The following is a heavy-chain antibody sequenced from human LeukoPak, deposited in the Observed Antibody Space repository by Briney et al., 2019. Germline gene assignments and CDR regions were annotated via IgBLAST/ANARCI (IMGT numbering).Heavy chain of an antibody. J-gene: IGHJ4*02. CDR2: ISYDGSNK. V-gene: IGHV3-30-3*01. Sequence: LEWVAVISYDGSNKYYTDSVKGRFTISRDNSKNTLYLQMNSLRGEDTAVYYCARGDGWGIYWGRGTLVTVSS. CDR3: ARGDGWGIY. D-gene: IGHD5-24*01.